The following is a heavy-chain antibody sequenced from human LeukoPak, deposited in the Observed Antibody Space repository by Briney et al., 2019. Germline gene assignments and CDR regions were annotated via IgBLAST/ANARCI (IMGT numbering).Heavy chain of an antibody. CDR2: ISWNSGSI. V-gene: IGHV3-9*01. CDR3: AKDKLRYYYDSSVYDAFDI. Sequence: PGRSLRLSCAASGFTFDDYAMHWVRQAPGKGLEWVSGISWNSGSIGYADSVKGRFTISRDNAKNSLYLQMNSLRAEDTALYYCAKDKLRYYYDSSVYDAFDIWGQGTMVTVSS. CDR1: GFTFDDYA. J-gene: IGHJ3*02. D-gene: IGHD3-22*01.